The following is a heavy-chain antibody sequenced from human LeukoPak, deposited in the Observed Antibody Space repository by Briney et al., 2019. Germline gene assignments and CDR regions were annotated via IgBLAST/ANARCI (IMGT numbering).Heavy chain of an antibody. Sequence: ASVKVSCKASGYTLTSYAMNWVRQAPGQGPERMGWINTNTGNPTYAQGFTGRSVFSLDTSVSTAYLQISSLKAEDTAVYYCARRVGTRWDWFDPWGQGTLVTVSS. CDR2: INTNTGNP. CDR3: ARRVGTRWDWFDP. CDR1: GYTLTSYA. D-gene: IGHD1-26*01. J-gene: IGHJ5*02. V-gene: IGHV7-4-1*02.